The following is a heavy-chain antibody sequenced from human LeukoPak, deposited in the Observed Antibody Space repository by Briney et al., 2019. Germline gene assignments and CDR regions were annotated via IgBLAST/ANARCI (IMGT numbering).Heavy chain of an antibody. Sequence: PGRSLRLSCAASGFTFSSYGMHWVRQAPGKGLEWVAVIWYDGSNKYYADSVKGRFTISRDNSKNTLYLQMNSLRAEDTAVYYCAKEGRLTGVSYYFDYWGPGTLVTVSS. CDR3: AKEGRLTGVSYYFDY. D-gene: IGHD7-27*01. CDR1: GFTFSSYG. CDR2: IWYDGSNK. J-gene: IGHJ4*02. V-gene: IGHV3-33*06.